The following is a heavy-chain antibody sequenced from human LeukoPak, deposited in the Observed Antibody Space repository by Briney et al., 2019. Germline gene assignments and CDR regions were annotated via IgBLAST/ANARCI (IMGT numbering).Heavy chain of an antibody. CDR1: GFTVSNSY. Sequence: GGSLRLSCAASGFTVSNSYMSWVRQAPGKGLEWVSAIYSGGTTQYADSVKGRFTISRDNSRNTLYFQMNSLRAEDTAVYYCARDQGVGHYFDSSGQGTLVTVSS. CDR3: ARDQGVGHYFDS. CDR2: IYSGGTT. V-gene: IGHV3-53*01. D-gene: IGHD3-10*01. J-gene: IGHJ4*02.